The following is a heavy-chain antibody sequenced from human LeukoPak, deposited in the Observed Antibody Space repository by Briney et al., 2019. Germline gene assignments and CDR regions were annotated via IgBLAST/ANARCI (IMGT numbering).Heavy chain of an antibody. CDR3: ARGGGGRGLFDY. V-gene: IGHV6-1*01. CDR2: TYYRSKWYN. D-gene: IGHD2-15*01. CDR1: GDRLSSNSAA. Sequence: SQTLSLTCAISGDRLSSNSAAWDWIRQSPSRGLEWLGRTYYRSKWYNDYAVSVKSRITINPDTSKNQFSLQLNSVTPEDTAVYYCARGGGGRGLFDYWGQGTLVTVSS. J-gene: IGHJ4*02.